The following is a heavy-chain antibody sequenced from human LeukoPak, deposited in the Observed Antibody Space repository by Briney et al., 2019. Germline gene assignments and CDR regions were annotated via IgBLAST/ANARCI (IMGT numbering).Heavy chain of an antibody. CDR1: GFTFNSYS. CDR2: IYYSGST. J-gene: IGHJ4*02. D-gene: IGHD3-22*01. CDR3: ARARQDSPNYYDGSGYYYVPYYFDY. Sequence: GSLRLSCAASGFTFNSYSMNWVRQAPGKGLEWIGYIYYSGSTNYNPSLKSRVTISVDTSKNQFSLKLSSVTAADTAVYYCARARQDSPNYYDGSGYYYVPYYFDYWGQGTLVTVSS. V-gene: IGHV4-59*01.